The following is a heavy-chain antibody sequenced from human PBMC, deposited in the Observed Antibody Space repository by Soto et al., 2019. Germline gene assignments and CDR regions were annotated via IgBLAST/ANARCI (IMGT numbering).Heavy chain of an antibody. CDR2: IWHDGTHK. V-gene: IGHV3-33*01. D-gene: IGHD2-21*01. Sequence: GGSLRLSCAASGFIFSSFGIHWARQAPGKGLEWVAVIWHDGTHKYYTDSVKGRFTISRDNSKNTVSLQMNSLRAEDTAVYYCARGSGAYYYYMDVWGKGTTVTVSS. CDR1: GFIFSSFG. CDR3: ARGSGAYYYYMDV. J-gene: IGHJ6*03.